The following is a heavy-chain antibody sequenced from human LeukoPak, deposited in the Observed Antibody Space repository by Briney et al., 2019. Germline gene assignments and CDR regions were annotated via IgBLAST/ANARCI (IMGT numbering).Heavy chain of an antibody. CDR3: ARDKYYYDSSGYYSRWFDP. CDR2: IYYSGST. V-gene: IGHV4-59*01. Sequence: PSETLSLTCTVSGGSISSYYWSWIRQPPGRGLEWIGYIYYSGSTNYNPSLKSRVTISVDTSKNQFSPKLSSVTAADTAVYYCARDKYYYDSSGYYSRWFDPWGQGTLVTVSS. D-gene: IGHD3-22*01. CDR1: GGSISSYY. J-gene: IGHJ5*02.